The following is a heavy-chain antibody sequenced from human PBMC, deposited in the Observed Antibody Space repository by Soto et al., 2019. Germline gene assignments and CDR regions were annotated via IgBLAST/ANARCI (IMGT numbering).Heavy chain of an antibody. CDR3: VSQRTSVLTQAYFDY. CDR1: GDSVSNSNYY. V-gene: IGHV4-39*01. D-gene: IGHD2-8*01. J-gene: IGHJ4*02. CDR2: VSYRGRS. Sequence: SETLSLTCTVSGDSVSNSNYYWGWIRQSPGKGLEWIGSVSYRGRSYSKSSVKSRVTISVDTSKNQFSLNLNSVTASDTAVYFCVSQRTSVLTQAYFDYWGPGALVTVSS.